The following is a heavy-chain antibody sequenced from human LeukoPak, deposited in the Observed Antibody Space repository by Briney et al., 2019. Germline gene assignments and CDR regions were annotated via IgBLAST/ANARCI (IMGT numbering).Heavy chain of an antibody. CDR3: ARRRVTRARIYFDY. CDR2: IYHSGST. J-gene: IGHJ4*02. CDR1: GYSISSGYY. V-gene: IGHV4-38-2*02. Sequence: SETLSLTCTVSGYSISSGYYWGWIRQPPGKGLEWIGSIYHSGSTYYNPSLMSRVTISVDTSKNQFSLKLSSVTAADTAVYYCARRRVTRARIYFDYWGQGTLVTVSS. D-gene: IGHD4-11*01.